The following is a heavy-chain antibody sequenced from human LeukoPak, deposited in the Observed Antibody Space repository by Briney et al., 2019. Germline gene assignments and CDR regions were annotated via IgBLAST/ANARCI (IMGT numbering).Heavy chain of an antibody. Sequence: SETLSLTCTVSGGSISSSSYYWGWIRQPPGKGLEWIGTIYYSGSTYYNPSLKSRVTISVDTSKNQFSLRLSSVTAADTAVYYCASSYGSGSYYAFWGQGTLVTVSS. D-gene: IGHD3-10*01. CDR3: ASSYGSGSYYAF. CDR2: IYYSGST. V-gene: IGHV4-39*01. CDR1: GGSISSSSYY. J-gene: IGHJ4*02.